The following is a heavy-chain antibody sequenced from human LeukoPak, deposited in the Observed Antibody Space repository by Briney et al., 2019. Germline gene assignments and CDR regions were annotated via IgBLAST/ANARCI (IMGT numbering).Heavy chain of an antibody. V-gene: IGHV4-39*01. CDR1: GGSISSSSYY. CDR2: IYYSGST. D-gene: IGHD3-22*01. Sequence: SETLSLTCTVSGGSISSSSYYWGWIRQPPGKGLEWIGSIYYSGSTYYNPSLKSRVTISVDTSKNQFSLKLSSVTAADTAVYYCARAGYYYDSSGYYPLFDYWGQGTLVTVSS. CDR3: ARAGYYYDSSGYYPLFDY. J-gene: IGHJ4*02.